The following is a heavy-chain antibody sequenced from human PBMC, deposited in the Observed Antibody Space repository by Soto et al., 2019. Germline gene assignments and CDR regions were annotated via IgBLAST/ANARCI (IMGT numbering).Heavy chain of an antibody. V-gene: IGHV3-23*01. CDR1: GFTFSSYA. CDR3: AKDSLPFDWPNIVDY. Sequence: GGSLRLSCAASGFTFSSYAMSWVRQAPGKGLEWVSAISGSGGSTYYADSVKGRFTISRDNSKNTLYLQMNSLRAEDTAVYYCAKDSLPFDWPNIVDYWGQGTLVTVSS. J-gene: IGHJ4*02. CDR2: ISGSGGST. D-gene: IGHD3-9*01.